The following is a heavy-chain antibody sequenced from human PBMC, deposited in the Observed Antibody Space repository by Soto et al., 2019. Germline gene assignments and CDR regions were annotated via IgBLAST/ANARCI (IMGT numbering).Heavy chain of an antibody. CDR1: GYDFTTNW. CDR3: ARLTSMADFVGDWFDP. D-gene: IGHD6-6*01. Sequence: GESLKISCKASGYDFTTNWIAWVRQTPGKGLEWMGIIYPADSDTRYSPSFEGQVTFSADKSINTAYLQWRSLRASDSAMYYCARLTSMADFVGDWFDPWRQGTLVTVSS. V-gene: IGHV5-51*01. CDR2: IYPADSDT. J-gene: IGHJ5*02.